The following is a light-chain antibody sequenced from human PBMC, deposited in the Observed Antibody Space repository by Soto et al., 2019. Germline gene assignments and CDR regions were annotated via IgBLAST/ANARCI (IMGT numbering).Light chain of an antibody. Sequence: EIVLTQSPGTLSLSPGERATLSCRASQSLGSRKLAWYQQKPGQAPRLLIHAASTRATGIPDRFRGSGSGTDLTLTISRLEPEDFAVYFCEQYGGSPLSFGPGTKVDVK. CDR1: QSLGSRK. J-gene: IGKJ3*01. CDR2: AAS. V-gene: IGKV3-20*01. CDR3: EQYGGSPLS.